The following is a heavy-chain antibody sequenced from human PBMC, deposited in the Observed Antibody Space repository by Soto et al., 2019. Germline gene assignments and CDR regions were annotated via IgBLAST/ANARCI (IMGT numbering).Heavy chain of an antibody. V-gene: IGHV3-30*18. CDR2: ISYDGSRQ. J-gene: IGHJ5*02. CDR1: GFTFTSYC. Sequence: PGGSLRLSCAASGFTFTSYCMHWVRQAPGKGLDWVAVISYDGSRQYYADSVKGRFTISRDNSKNTLYLQMNSLRAEDTAVYYCAKETLIGFDPWGQGTLVTVSS. CDR3: AKETLIGFDP. D-gene: IGHD3-16*02.